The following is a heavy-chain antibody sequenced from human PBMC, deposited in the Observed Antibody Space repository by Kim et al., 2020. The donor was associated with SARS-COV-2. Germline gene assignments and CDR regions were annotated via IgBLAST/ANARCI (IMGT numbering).Heavy chain of an antibody. CDR1: GFTFSSYW. J-gene: IGHJ6*02. Sequence: GGSLRLSCAASGFTFSSYWMSWVRQAPGKGLEWVANIKQDGSEKYYVDSVKGRFTISRDNAKNSLYLQMNSLRAEDTAVYYCARVRGRVATRSWVSYYYYGMDVWGQGTTVTVSS. D-gene: IGHD5-12*01. V-gene: IGHV3-7*01. CDR3: ARVRGRVATRSWVSYYYYGMDV. CDR2: IKQDGSEK.